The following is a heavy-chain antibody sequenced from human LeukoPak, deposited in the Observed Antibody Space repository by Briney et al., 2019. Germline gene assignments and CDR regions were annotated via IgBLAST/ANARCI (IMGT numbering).Heavy chain of an antibody. CDR1: GGSISSYY. J-gene: IGHJ3*02. V-gene: IGHV4-59*01. CDR2: IYYSGST. CDR3: ARYEWYDSGGYYGRDAFDI. D-gene: IGHD3-22*01. Sequence: KPSETLSLTCTVSGGSISSYYWSWIRQPPGKGLEWIGYIYYSGSTNYNPSLKSRVTISVDTSKNQFSLKLSSVTAADTAVYYCARYEWYDSGGYYGRDAFDIWGQGTMVTVSS.